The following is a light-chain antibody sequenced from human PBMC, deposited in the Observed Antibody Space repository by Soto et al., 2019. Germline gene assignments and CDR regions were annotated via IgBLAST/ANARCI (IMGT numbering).Light chain of an antibody. V-gene: IGKV1D-16*01. CDR2: DAT. J-gene: IGKJ5*01. CDR3: QQYNSYPMT. CDR1: QGISTW. Sequence: DIQMTQSPSYVSASVGDRITITCRASQGISTWLAWYQQKPGSAPKFLIQDATSLQSGVPSRFSGSGSGTDFTLTISSLQPEDCATYYCQQYNSYPMTFGQGTRLEIK.